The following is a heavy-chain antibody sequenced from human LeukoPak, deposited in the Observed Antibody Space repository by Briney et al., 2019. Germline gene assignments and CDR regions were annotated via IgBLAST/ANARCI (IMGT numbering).Heavy chain of an antibody. V-gene: IGHV4-39*02. J-gene: IGHJ3*02. Sequence: AETLSLTCTVSGGSMSSSNYYWCWTRHPPGKGLEWFGSISYSGGTSYYPSLRSRVTISVVTSKNQFSLKLNSVTAADTAVYYCAREVEYYDSSRYRPHAFDIWGQGTVVTVSS. CDR1: GGSMSSSNYY. CDR3: AREVEYYDSSRYRPHAFDI. CDR2: ISYSGGT. D-gene: IGHD3-22*01.